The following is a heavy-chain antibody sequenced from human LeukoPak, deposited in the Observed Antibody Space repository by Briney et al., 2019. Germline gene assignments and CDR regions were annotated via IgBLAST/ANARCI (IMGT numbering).Heavy chain of an antibody. V-gene: IGHV3-30*14. J-gene: IGHJ4*02. D-gene: IGHD5-24*01. CDR3: ASDGYNYFEF. Sequence: PGRSLRLSCAASGFTFSSYAMHWVRQAPGKGLEWVAVISYDGSNKYYADSVKGRFTISRDNSKNTFYLQMNRLRPEDTAVYYCASDGYNYFEFWGQGTLVIVSS. CDR2: ISYDGSNK. CDR1: GFTFSSYA.